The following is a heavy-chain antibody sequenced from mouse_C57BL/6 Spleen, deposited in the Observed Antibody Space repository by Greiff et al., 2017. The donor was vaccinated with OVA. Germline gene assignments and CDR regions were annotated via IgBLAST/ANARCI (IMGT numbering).Heavy chain of an antibody. V-gene: IGHV1-42*01. CDR1: GYSFTGYY. Sequence: DVQLQESGPELVKPGASVKISCKASGYSFTGYYMNWVKQSPEKSLEWIGEINPSTGGTTYNQKFKAKATLTVDKSSSTAYMQLKSLTSEDSAVYYCARGDGSNPDYWGQGTTLTVSS. CDR3: ARGDGSNPDY. J-gene: IGHJ2*01. CDR2: INPSTGGT. D-gene: IGHD1-1*01.